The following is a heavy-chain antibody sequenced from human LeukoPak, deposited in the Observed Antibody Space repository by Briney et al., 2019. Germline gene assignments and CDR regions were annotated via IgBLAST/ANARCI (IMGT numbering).Heavy chain of an antibody. CDR1: GGSISSDNYS. J-gene: IGHJ4*02. Sequence: PSETLSLTCTVSGGSISSDNYSWSWIRQPAGKGLEWIGRVYTSGSTNYNPSLKSRVTISVDTSKKQFSLKLSSVTAADTAVYYCARGYDLLTGYYEVDCWGQGTLVTVSS. CDR2: VYTSGST. D-gene: IGHD3-9*01. V-gene: IGHV4-61*02. CDR3: ARGYDLLTGYYEVDC.